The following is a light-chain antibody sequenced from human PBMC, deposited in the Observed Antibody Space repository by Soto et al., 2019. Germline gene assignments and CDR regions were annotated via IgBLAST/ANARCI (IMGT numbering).Light chain of an antibody. J-gene: IGKJ3*01. CDR3: QQSFT. CDR2: KAS. Sequence: DIQMTQSPSTLSASVGDRVTITCRVSQSISSWLAWYQQKPGKAPKLLIYKASTLESGVPSRFSGSGSGTEFTLTISSLPPDDFATYYCQQSFTFGPGTKVDIK. CDR1: QSISSW. V-gene: IGKV1-5*03.